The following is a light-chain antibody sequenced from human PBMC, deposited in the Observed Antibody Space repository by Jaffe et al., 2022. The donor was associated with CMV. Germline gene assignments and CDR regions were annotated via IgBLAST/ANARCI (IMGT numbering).Light chain of an antibody. CDR3: QQYYSTPPYT. Sequence: DIVMTQSPDSLAVSLGERATINCKSSQSVLYSSNNKNYLTWYQQKPGQPPKVLIYWASTRESGVPDRFNGSGSGTDFTLTISSLQAEDVAVYYCQQYYSTPPYTFGQGTKLEIK. V-gene: IGKV4-1*01. CDR2: WAS. J-gene: IGKJ2*01. CDR1: QSVLYSSNNKNY.